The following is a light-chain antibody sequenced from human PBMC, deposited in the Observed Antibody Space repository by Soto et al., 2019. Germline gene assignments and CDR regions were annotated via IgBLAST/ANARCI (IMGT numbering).Light chain of an antibody. Sequence: EIVLTQYPGTLSLSPGDRATLSCRASQSVIRRFFAWYQQKPGQAPRLLIHGASTRATGTPDRFSGSGSGTEFTLTISSLQSEDFAVYYCQQYNKWPPETFGQGTKVDIK. V-gene: IGKV3D-15*01. J-gene: IGKJ1*01. CDR3: QQYNKWPPET. CDR2: GAS. CDR1: QSVIRRF.